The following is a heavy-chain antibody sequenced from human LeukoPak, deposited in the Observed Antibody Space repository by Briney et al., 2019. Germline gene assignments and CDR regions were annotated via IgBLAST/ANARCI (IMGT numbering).Heavy chain of an antibody. CDR2: INGRGGLI. J-gene: IGHJ4*02. Sequence: GSLRLSCVASGFSFSIYNMIWVRQAPGKGLEWVASINGRGGLIYYADSVKGRFTISRDNARNSLYLQMNSLRGEDTAVYYCARENNGDRYYFDCWGQGALVTVS. CDR1: GFSFSIYN. D-gene: IGHD2-8*01. V-gene: IGHV3-48*03. CDR3: ARENNGDRYYFDC.